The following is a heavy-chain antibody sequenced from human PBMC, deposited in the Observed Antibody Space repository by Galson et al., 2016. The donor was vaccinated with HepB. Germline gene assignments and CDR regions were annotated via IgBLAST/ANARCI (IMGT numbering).Heavy chain of an antibody. J-gene: IGHJ5*02. CDR3: TKQLYDYGDRVFWFDP. CDR1: GFIFGDYG. Sequence: SLRLSCAGAGFIFGDYGVSWFRQAPGKGPEWVSFIRSEAYGGTTEHATSVKGRFTISRDDSKSIAYLQMNSLKNEDTAVYYCTKQLYDYGDRVFWFDPRGQGTRVIVSS. CDR2: IRSEAYGGTT. D-gene: IGHD4/OR15-4a*01. V-gene: IGHV3-49*03.